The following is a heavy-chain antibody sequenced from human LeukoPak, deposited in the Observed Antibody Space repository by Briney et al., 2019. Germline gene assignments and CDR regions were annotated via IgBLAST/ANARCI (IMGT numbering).Heavy chain of an antibody. CDR3: ARGRPGWNYDSSGYPFDY. CDR2: INHSGST. J-gene: IGHJ4*02. V-gene: IGHV4-34*01. D-gene: IGHD3-22*01. CDR1: GGTFSGYY. Sequence: PSETLSLTCAVYGGTFSGYYWSWIRQPPGKGLEWIGEINHSGSTNYNPSLKSRVTISVDTSKNQFSLKLSSVTAADTAVYYCARGRPGWNYDSSGYPFDYWGQGTLVTVSS.